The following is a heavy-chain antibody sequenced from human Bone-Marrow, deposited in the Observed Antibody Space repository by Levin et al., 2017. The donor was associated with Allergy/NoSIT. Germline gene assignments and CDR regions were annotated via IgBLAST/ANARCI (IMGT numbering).Heavy chain of an antibody. D-gene: IGHD1-1*01. CDR1: GFTFSYYN. J-gene: IGHJ4*02. CDR2: ITSSSTYI. CDR3: GRDSQKVHPKVPTTLDY. V-gene: IGHV3-21*01. Sequence: PGGSLRLSCAASGFTFSYYNMNWVRQAPGKGLEWVSSITSSSTYISYADSVKGRFTISRDNAKNSVFLQMNSLRADDTAVYYCGRDSQKVHPKVPTTLDYWGRGALVTVSS.